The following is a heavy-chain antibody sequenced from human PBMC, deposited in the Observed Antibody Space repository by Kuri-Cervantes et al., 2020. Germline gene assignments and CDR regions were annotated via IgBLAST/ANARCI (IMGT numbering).Heavy chain of an antibody. D-gene: IGHD3-16*01. V-gene: IGHV1-46*01. Sequence: ASVKVSCKASGYTFTSYYLHWVRQAPGQGFEWMGIINPRDAKTSYEQKFQGRVTMTWDTSTSKVYMDLSSLRSEETTVYYCAIGLGGGGYYFDYWGQGTLVTVSS. CDR2: INPRDAKT. CDR1: GYTFTSYY. J-gene: IGHJ4*02. CDR3: AIGLGGGGYYFDY.